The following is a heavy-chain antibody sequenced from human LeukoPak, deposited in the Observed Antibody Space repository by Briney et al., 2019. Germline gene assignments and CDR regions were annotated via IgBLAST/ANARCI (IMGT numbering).Heavy chain of an antibody. D-gene: IGHD3-22*01. Sequence: GESLKISCKGSGYSFTSYWIGWVRQMPGKGLECMGIIYPGDSDTRYSPSFQGQVTISADKSISTAYLQWSSLKASDTAMYYCARPTSYYDSSGYRQGDAFDIWGQGTMVTVSS. V-gene: IGHV5-51*01. J-gene: IGHJ3*02. CDR1: GYSFTSYW. CDR2: IYPGDSDT. CDR3: ARPTSYYDSSGYRQGDAFDI.